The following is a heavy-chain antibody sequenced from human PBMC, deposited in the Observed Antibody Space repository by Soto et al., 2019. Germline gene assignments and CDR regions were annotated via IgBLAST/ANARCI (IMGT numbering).Heavy chain of an antibody. D-gene: IGHD2-8*01. Sequence: PSETLSLTCFVSGDSINNTYWWSWVRQAPGKGLGWVGQICGTGCKGYMPSHRGRITHAVKTSKNQFTLNLTSVNAADTDVYYCAIEVYCTTDNSWDDFHYYRIDVWGQGTAVTVSS. CDR2: ICGTGCK. CDR1: GDSINNTYW. V-gene: IGHV4-4*02. J-gene: IGHJ6*02. CDR3: AIEVYCTTDNSWDDFHYYRIDV.